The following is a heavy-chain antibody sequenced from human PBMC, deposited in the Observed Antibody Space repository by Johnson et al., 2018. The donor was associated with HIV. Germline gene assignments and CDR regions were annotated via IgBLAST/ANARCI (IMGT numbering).Heavy chain of an antibody. D-gene: IGHD3-22*01. V-gene: IGHV3-30-3*01. CDR2: ISYDGSYK. Sequence: QVQLVESGGGVVQPGRSLRLSCAASGFTFSSYAMHWVRQAPGKGLEWVAVISYDGSYKYYADSVKGRFTISRDNSKNTLYLQINSLSAEDTAVYYCAREGITMIVVVIKGAFDIWGQGTMVTVSS. CDR1: GFTFSSYA. J-gene: IGHJ3*02. CDR3: AREGITMIVVVIKGAFDI.